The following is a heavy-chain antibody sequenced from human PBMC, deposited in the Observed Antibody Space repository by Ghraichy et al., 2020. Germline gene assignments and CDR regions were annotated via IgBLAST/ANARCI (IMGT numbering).Heavy chain of an antibody. V-gene: IGHV4-34*01. CDR2: INHSGST. D-gene: IGHD5-12*01. CDR3: ARGPTSGEDLDY. Sequence: SETLSLICAVYGGSFSGYYWSWIRQPPGKGLEWIGEINHSGSTNYNPSLKSRVTISVDTSKNQFSLKLSSVTAADTAVYYCARGPTSGEDLDYWGQGTLVTVSS. J-gene: IGHJ4*02. CDR1: GGSFSGYY.